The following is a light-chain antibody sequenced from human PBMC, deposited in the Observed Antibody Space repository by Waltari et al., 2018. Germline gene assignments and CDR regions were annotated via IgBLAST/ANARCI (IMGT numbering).Light chain of an antibody. CDR3: QQNYNSPRT. Sequence: DIQLTQSPSSLPASVGDRVTITSRPSQSIDNYLNWYQQREGRAPKLLIHAATSLQTGAPSRFSGSGSGTDFTLTITNLRPEDIATYYCQQNYNSPRTFGPGTKVDIK. J-gene: IGKJ3*01. CDR2: AAT. V-gene: IGKV1-39*01. CDR1: QSIDNY.